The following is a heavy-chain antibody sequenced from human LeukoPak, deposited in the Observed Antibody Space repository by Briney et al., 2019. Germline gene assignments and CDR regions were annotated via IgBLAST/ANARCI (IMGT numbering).Heavy chain of an antibody. CDR2: MNPNSGNT. D-gene: IGHD3-22*01. V-gene: IGHV1-8*03. CDR3: ARGDSSGYYYVFDY. CDR1: GYTFTSYD. J-gene: IGHJ4*02. Sequence: ASVKVSCKASGYTFTSYDINWVRQATGQGLEWMGWMNPNSGNTGYAQKFQGRVTITRDTSISTAYMELSSLRFEDTAVYYCARGDSSGYYYVFDYWGQGTLVTVSS.